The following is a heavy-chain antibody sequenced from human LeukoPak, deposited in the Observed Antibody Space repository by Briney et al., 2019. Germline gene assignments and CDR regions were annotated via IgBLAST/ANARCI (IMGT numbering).Heavy chain of an antibody. CDR2: IYYSGST. CDR3: ARDRDGYNDLYYFDY. J-gene: IGHJ4*02. CDR1: GGSISSGGYY. V-gene: IGHV4-31*03. D-gene: IGHD5-24*01. Sequence: PSETLSLTCTVSGGSISSGGYYWSWIRQHPGKGLEWIGYIYYSGSTYYNPSLKSRVTISVDTSKNQFSLKLSSVTAADTAVYYCARDRDGYNDLYYFDYWGQGTLVTVSS.